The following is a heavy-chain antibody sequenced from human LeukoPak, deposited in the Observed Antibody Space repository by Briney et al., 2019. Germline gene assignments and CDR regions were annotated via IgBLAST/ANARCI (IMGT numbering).Heavy chain of an antibody. CDR2: IKYDGSEE. J-gene: IGHJ4*02. CDR3: AYTNHLTY. D-gene: IGHD3-16*01. V-gene: IGHV3-7*01. CDR1: GLTFSGQW. Sequence: GGSLRLSCAASGLTFSGQWMNWVRQAPGQGLEWVANIKYDGSEEYYADSVKGRFTISRDNAKNSLFLQMNYVRAGDTAIYYCAYTNHLTYWGQGTLVTVSS.